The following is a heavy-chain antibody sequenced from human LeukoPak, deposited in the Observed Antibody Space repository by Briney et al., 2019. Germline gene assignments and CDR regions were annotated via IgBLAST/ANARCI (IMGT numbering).Heavy chain of an antibody. CDR2: ISWDGGST. CDR3: ARKAMTMGAFDY. D-gene: IGHD3-16*01. J-gene: IGHJ4*02. V-gene: IGHV3-43D*03. CDR1: GFTFDDYA. Sequence: GGSLRLSCAASGFTFDDYAMHWVRQAPGKGLEWVSLISWDGGSTYYADSVKGRFTISRDNSKNSLYLQMNSLRAEDTAVYYCARKAMTMGAFDYWGQGTLVTVSS.